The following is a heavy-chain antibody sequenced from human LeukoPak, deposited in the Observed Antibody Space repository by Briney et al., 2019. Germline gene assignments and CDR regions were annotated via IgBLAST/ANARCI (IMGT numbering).Heavy chain of an antibody. D-gene: IGHD6-13*01. V-gene: IGHV4-30-4*01. CDR1: GGSISSGDYY. J-gene: IGHJ4*02. Sequence: PSETLSLTCTVSGGSISSGDYYWSWIRQPPGKGLEWIGYIYYSGSTYYNPSLKSRVTISVDTSKNQFSLKLSSVTAADTAVYYCARVRSSSSWLFDYWGQGTLVTVSS. CDR3: ARVRSSSSWLFDY. CDR2: IYYSGST.